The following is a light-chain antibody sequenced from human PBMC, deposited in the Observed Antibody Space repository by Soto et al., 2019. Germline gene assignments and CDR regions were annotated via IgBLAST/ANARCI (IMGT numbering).Light chain of an antibody. CDR2: GAS. Sequence: EIVLPQSPGTLSLSPGERATLSCRASQSVSSNYLAWYQQKPGQAPRLLIYGASTRATGIPDRFSGSGSGIDFTLTISRLEPDDFAVYYCQQYANSPPTFGQGTKVENK. J-gene: IGKJ1*01. CDR3: QQYANSPPT. V-gene: IGKV3-20*01. CDR1: QSVSSNY.